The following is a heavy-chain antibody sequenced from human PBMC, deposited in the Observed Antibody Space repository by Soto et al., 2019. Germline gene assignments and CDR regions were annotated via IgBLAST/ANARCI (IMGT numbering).Heavy chain of an antibody. V-gene: IGHV4-59*01. CDR3: ARSWGYYFYY. Sequence: QVQLQESGPGLVKPSETLSLTCTVSGGSISSYYWSWIRQPPGKGLEWIGNIYYSGSTNYNPSLKSRRTRSVATSTRQLSLKLSAVTAADTAVYYCARSWGYYFYYWGQGTLVTVSS. D-gene: IGHD3-16*01. J-gene: IGHJ4*02. CDR1: GGSISSYY. CDR2: IYYSGST.